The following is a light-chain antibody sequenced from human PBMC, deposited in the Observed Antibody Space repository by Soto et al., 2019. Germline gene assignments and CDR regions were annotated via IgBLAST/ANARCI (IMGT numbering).Light chain of an antibody. CDR2: DAS. CDR3: QLFSSYSTSM. CDR1: QTISNW. V-gene: IGKV1-5*01. J-gene: IGKJ1*01. Sequence: DIQMTQSPSILAASVGDRVTITCRASQTISNWLAWYQQKPGKAPELLIYDASSLKSGVPSRFSGSGSGTDFTLTISSLQPDDFATYYCQLFSSYSTSMFGQGTKVEIK.